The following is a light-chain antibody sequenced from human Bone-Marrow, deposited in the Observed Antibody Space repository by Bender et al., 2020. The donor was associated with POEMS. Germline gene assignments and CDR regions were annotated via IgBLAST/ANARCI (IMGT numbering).Light chain of an antibody. CDR3: SSYTTSSTLV. CDR2: EVD. V-gene: IGLV2-8*01. CDR1: SSDVGAYNF. J-gene: IGLJ1*01. Sequence: QSALTQPPSASGSPGQSVTISCTGSSSDVGAYNFVSWYQQHPAKAPKLMISEVDKRPSGVPDRFSGSKSGNTASLTISGLQAEDEADYYCSSYTTSSTLVFGTGTKVTVL.